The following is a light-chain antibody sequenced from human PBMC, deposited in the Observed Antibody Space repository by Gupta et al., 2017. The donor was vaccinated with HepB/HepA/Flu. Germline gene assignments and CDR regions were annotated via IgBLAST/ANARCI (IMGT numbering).Light chain of an antibody. Sequence: QAVVTQESSLPVSTGGTVTLTRGSSSGAITSGHYPFWFQQKPGQAPRTLIFDTSNKHSWTPARFSGSLLRAKAALTLSGAQPEDEAEYYCLLSYSGPRVFGGGTKLTVL. CDR3: LLSYSGPRV. J-gene: IGLJ3*02. V-gene: IGLV7-46*01. CDR1: SGAITSGHY. CDR2: DTS.